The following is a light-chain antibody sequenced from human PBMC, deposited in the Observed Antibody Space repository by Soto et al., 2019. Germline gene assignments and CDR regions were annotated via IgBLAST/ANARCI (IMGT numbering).Light chain of an antibody. Sequence: EIVLTQSPGTLSLPPGERATLSCRATRSVSSSYLAWYQQKPGQAPRLLIYGASSRATGIPDRFSGSGSGTDFTLTISRLEPEDFAVYYCQQYGSSPFTFGPGTKVDIK. CDR2: GAS. CDR1: RSVSSSY. J-gene: IGKJ3*01. CDR3: QQYGSSPFT. V-gene: IGKV3-20*01.